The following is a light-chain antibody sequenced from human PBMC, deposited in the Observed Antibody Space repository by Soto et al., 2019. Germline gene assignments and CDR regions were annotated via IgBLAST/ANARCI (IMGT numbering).Light chain of an antibody. CDR3: QSYDSSLSVSYV. V-gene: IGLV1-40*01. CDR2: GNK. J-gene: IGLJ1*01. CDR1: SSNIGAGYD. Sequence: QSVLTQPASVSGSLGQSITISCTGSSSNIGAGYDVHWYQQRPGTAPKLLIYGNKNRPSGVPDRFSGSKSGTSASLAITGLQAEDEADYYCQSYDSSLSVSYVFGTGTKVTVL.